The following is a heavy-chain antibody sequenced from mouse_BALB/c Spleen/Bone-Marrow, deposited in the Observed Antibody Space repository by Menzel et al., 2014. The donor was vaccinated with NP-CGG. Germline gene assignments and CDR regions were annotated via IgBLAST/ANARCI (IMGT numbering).Heavy chain of an antibody. CDR1: GYTFTSYD. J-gene: IGHJ3*01. CDR3: ACSGDRSGYGFAY. D-gene: IGHD3-2*01. CDR2: IYPGDGSS. Sequence: QVQLQQSGPELVKPGALVKISCKASGYTFTSYDINWVKQGPGQGLEWIGWIYPGDGSSKYNEKFKGKATLTADKSSSTAYMQLSSLTSENSAVYFCACSGDRSGYGFAYWGQGALVTVSA. V-gene: IGHV1S56*01.